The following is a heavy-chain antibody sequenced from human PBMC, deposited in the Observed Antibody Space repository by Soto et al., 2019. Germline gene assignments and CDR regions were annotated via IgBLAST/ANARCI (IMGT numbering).Heavy chain of an antibody. CDR1: GYTFTSYG. CDR2: ISAYNGNT. CDR3: AGVGVLDYSNYGFCWFDP. V-gene: IGHV1-18*01. D-gene: IGHD4-4*01. Sequence: QVPLVQSGAEVKKPGASVKVSCKASGYTFTSYGISCVRQALGQGLEWMGWISAYNGNTNYAQKLQGRVPMTTDTSTSTASRELRSLRSDDTAVYYCAGVGVLDYSNYGFCWFDPWGQGTLVTVSS. J-gene: IGHJ5*02.